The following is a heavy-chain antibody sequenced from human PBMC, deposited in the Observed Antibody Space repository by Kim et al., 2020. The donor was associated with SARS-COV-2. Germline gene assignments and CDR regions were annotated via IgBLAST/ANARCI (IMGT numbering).Heavy chain of an antibody. V-gene: IGHV3-9*01. D-gene: IGHD3-10*01. CDR3: AKGHGGSFYYYGLEF. J-gene: IGHJ6*04. CDR1: GFTFNDFA. CDR2: ISWNGVSI. Sequence: GGSLRLSCLTSGFTFNDFAIHWVRQAPGKGLEWVSGISWNGVSIGYADSLRGRFIISRDNAKKSAYLEIDSLRPEDTALYYCAKGHGGSFYYYGLEFWG.